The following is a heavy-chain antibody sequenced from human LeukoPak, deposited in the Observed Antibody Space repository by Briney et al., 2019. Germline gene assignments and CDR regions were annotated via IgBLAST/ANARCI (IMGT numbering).Heavy chain of an antibody. J-gene: IGHJ3*02. Sequence: SETLSLTCAVYGGSFSGYYWSWICQPPGKGLEWIGEINHSGSTNYNPSLKSRVTISVDTSKNQFSLKLSSVTAADTAVYYCARVYGSGYDFRGAFDIWGQGTMVTVSS. V-gene: IGHV4-34*01. CDR1: GGSFSGYY. CDR2: INHSGST. D-gene: IGHD5-12*01. CDR3: ARVYGSGYDFRGAFDI.